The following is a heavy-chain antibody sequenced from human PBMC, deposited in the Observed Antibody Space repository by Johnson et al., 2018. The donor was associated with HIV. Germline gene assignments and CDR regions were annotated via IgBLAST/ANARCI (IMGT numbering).Heavy chain of an antibody. Sequence: VQLVESGGGLVQPGGSLRLSCAASGFTFSSYAMSWVRQAPGKGLEWVSGISGSGGSTYYADSVKGRFTISRDNSKNTRYLKMNSQRAWDTAVYYCANLGYSSSWDYYGFSIWGKGTMVTVSS. D-gene: IGHD6-13*01. CDR3: ANLGYSSSWDYYGFSI. J-gene: IGHJ3*02. CDR2: ISGSGGST. CDR1: GFTFSSYA. V-gene: IGHV3-23*04.